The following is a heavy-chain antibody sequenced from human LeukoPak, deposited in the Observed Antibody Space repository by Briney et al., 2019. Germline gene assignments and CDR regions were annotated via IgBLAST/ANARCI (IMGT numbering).Heavy chain of an antibody. CDR2: IYYSGST. V-gene: IGHV4-39*01. D-gene: IGHD3-10*01. Sequence: SETLSLTCTVSGGSISSSSYYWGWIRQPPGKGLEWIGSIYYSGSTYSKPSLKSRVTISVDTSKNQFSLKLSSVTAADTAVYYCARQMDPFRGGYGMDVWGQGTTVTVSS. J-gene: IGHJ6*02. CDR3: ARQMDPFRGGYGMDV. CDR1: GGSISSSSYY.